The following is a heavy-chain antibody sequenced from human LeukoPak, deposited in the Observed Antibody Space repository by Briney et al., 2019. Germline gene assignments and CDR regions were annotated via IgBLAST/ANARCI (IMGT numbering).Heavy chain of an antibody. V-gene: IGHV1-46*01. J-gene: IGHJ4*02. CDR2: INPSGGST. Sequence: ASVKVSCKASGYTFTSYYMHWVRQAPGEGLEWMGIINPSGGSTSYAQKFQGRVTMTRDMSTSTVCMELSSLRSEDTAVFYCARDVGNYFDYWGQGTLVTVSS. CDR3: ARDVGNYFDY. CDR1: GYTFTSYY. D-gene: IGHD1-26*01.